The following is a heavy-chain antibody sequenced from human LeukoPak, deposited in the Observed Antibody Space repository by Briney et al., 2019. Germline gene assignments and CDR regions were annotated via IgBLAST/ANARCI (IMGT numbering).Heavy chain of an antibody. CDR2: ISSGTSYI. J-gene: IGHJ4*02. Sequence: PGGSLRLSCSASGFTFSSYNMNWVRQAPGKGLEWVSSISSGTSYIYYADSVKGRFTISRDNAKNSLYLQMNSLRAGDTAVYYCARDRSTIVRSFDYWGQGTLVTVSS. CDR1: GFTFSSYN. V-gene: IGHV3-21*01. CDR3: ARDRSTIVRSFDY. D-gene: IGHD1-26*01.